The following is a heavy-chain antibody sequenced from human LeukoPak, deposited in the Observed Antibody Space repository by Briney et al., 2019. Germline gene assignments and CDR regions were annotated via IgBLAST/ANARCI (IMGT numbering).Heavy chain of an antibody. V-gene: IGHV3-21*01. J-gene: IGHJ3*02. CDR2: ISSSSSYI. Sequence: GGSLRLSCAASGFTVSSNYMSWVRQAPGKGLEWVSSISSSSSYIYYADSVKGRFTISRDNAKNSLYLQMNSLRAEDTAVYYCARDLLRTPKRSILYTNDAFDIWGQGTMVTVSS. D-gene: IGHD5/OR15-5a*01. CDR3: ARDLLRTPKRSILYTNDAFDI. CDR1: GFTVSSNY.